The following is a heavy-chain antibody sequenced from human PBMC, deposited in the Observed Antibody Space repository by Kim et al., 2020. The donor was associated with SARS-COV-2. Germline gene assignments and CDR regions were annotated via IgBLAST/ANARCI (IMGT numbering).Heavy chain of an antibody. CDR1: GGSISSSSYY. J-gene: IGHJ6*02. Sequence: SETLSLTCTVSGGSISSSSYYWGWIRQPPGKGLEWIGSIYYSGSTYYNPSLKSRVTISVDTSKNQFSLKLSSVTAADTAVYYCARDSYLRYYYYGMDVWGQGTTVTVSS. CDR2: IYYSGST. D-gene: IGHD1-26*01. CDR3: ARDSYLRYYYYGMDV. V-gene: IGHV4-39*07.